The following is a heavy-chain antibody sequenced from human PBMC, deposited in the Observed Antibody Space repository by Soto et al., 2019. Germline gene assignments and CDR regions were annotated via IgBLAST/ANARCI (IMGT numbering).Heavy chain of an antibody. CDR3: ASLRGSSWGMDV. Sequence: ASVKVSCKASGYTFTSYGINWVRQAPGRGLEWMGWINPGNGNTKYSQQFQGRVIIDRDTSASTAYMELRSLRSDDTAVYYCASLRGSSWGMDVWGQGTTVTVSS. CDR2: INPGNGNT. J-gene: IGHJ6*02. CDR1: GYTFTSYG. D-gene: IGHD6-13*01. V-gene: IGHV1-3*01.